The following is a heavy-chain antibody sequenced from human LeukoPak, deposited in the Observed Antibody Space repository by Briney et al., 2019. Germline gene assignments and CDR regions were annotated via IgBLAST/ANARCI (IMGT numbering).Heavy chain of an antibody. CDR1: GFTVSGSY. V-gene: IGHV3-66*02. Sequence: GGSLRLSCAASGFTVSGSYMSWVRQAPGKGLDCISVIYTGGKTYFADSVKGRFTISRDNSKNSLYLQMNSLRPEDTAVYYCARVEMATSVFGYWGQGTLVTVSS. D-gene: IGHD5-24*01. J-gene: IGHJ4*02. CDR3: ARVEMATSVFGY. CDR2: IYTGGKT.